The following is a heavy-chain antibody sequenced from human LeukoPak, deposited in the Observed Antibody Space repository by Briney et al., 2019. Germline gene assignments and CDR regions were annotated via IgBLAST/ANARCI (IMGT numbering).Heavy chain of an antibody. CDR2: IGNNGGGI. CDR3: AIDPNWGTHS. CDR1: GFTFSTYT. D-gene: IGHD7-27*01. V-gene: IGHV3-23*01. Sequence: PGGSLRVSCAASGFTFSTYTMYWVRHPPGKRLEWVSIIGNNGGGIHYAGSVRGRFTISRDNSKNALYLQMNSLRVEDTAVYYCAIDPNWGTHSWGQGVLVTVPS. J-gene: IGHJ4*02.